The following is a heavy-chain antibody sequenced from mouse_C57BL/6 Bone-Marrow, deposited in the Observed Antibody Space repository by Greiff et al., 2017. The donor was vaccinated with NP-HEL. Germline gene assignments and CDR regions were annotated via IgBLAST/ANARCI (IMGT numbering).Heavy chain of an antibody. CDR3: ERQEYHDLKVSSYYAMDY. D-gene: IGHD1-1*01. J-gene: IGHJ4*01. CDR1: GFTFSDYY. CDR2: ISNGGGST. Sequence: EVMLVESGGGLVQPGGSLKLSCAASGFTFSDYYMYWVRQTPEKRLEWVAYISNGGGSTYYPDTVKGRFTISRDNAKNTLYLQRSRLKSEDTAMYYCERQEYHDLKVSSYYAMDYWGQGTSVTVSS. V-gene: IGHV5-12*01.